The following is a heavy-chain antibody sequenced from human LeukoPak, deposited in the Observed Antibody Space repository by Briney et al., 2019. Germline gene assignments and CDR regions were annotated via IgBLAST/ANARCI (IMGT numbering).Heavy chain of an antibody. D-gene: IGHD5-18*01. Sequence: GGSLRLSCAASGFTFSSYGMHWVRQAPGKGLEWVAFIRYDGSNKYYADSVKGRFTISRDNSKNTLYLQMGSLRAEDMAVYYCARDGDTAMAEYYYYYMDVWGKGTTVTISS. J-gene: IGHJ6*03. V-gene: IGHV3-30*02. CDR3: ARDGDTAMAEYYYYYMDV. CDR1: GFTFSSYG. CDR2: IRYDGSNK.